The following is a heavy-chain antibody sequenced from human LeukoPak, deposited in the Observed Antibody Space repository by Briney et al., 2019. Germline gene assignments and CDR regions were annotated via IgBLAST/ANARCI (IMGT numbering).Heavy chain of an antibody. Sequence: PSETLSLTCTVSGGSISSGSYYWGWIRQPPGKGLEWIGSIYYSGSIYYNPSLKSRVTISVGTSKSQFSLKLSSVTAADTAVYYYAREVSDYDILTGWIDYWGQGALVSVSS. CDR1: GGSISSGSYY. V-gene: IGHV4-39*07. D-gene: IGHD3-9*01. J-gene: IGHJ4*02. CDR2: IYYSGSI. CDR3: AREVSDYDILTGWIDY.